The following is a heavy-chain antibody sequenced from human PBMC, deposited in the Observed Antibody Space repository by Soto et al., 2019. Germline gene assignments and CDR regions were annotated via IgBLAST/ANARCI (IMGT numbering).Heavy chain of an antibody. D-gene: IGHD6-19*01. CDR2: ISYDGSKE. J-gene: IGHJ4*02. CDR1: GFTFNNYA. CDR3: VRCHTDGWGYFDY. V-gene: IGHV3-30-3*01. Sequence: GGTLRLSCAASGFTFNNYAMHWVRQAPGKGLEWVAVISYDGSKEYYADSAKGRFTISRDNAKNTLFLQMNSLRDEDAAVYYCVRCHTDGWGYFDYWGQGALVTVSS.